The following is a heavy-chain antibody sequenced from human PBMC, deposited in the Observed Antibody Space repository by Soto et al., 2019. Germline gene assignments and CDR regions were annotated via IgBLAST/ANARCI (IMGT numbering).Heavy chain of an antibody. CDR2: IYPGDSDT. V-gene: IGHV5-51*01. CDR1: GYSFTSYF. CDR3: ARHAYSGYAGGGMDV. Sequence: GESLKISCERSGYSFTSYFIGWARQMPGKGLEWMEIIYPGDSDTRYSPSFHGQVTISADKTISTACRPWSSLKASDTAMYYCARHAYSGYAGGGMDVWGEGTTVTV. D-gene: IGHD5-12*01. J-gene: IGHJ6*02.